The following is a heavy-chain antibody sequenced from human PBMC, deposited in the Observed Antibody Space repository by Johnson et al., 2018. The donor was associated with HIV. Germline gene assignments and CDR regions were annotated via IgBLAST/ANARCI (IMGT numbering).Heavy chain of an antibody. V-gene: IGHV3-30*18. CDR1: VFTSSSYG. D-gene: IGHD1-26*01. CDR2: ISYHGSNK. CDR3: AKFVGAGSYDAFDI. J-gene: IGHJ3*02. Sequence: QVQLVESGGGVVQPGRSLRLSSPASVFTSSSYGMHWVRQAPGKGLEWVAVISYHGSNKYFADSVKGRFTISRDNSKNTLYLQMNSLRAEDTAVYYCAKFVGAGSYDAFDIWGQGTMVTVSS.